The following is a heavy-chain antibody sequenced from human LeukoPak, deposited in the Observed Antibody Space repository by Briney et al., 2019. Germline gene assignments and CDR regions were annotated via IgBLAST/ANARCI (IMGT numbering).Heavy chain of an antibody. V-gene: IGHV5-51*01. J-gene: IGHJ4*02. CDR3: ASLGPLYSSPKYY. Sequence: GESLKISCKASGYSFSSYWIGWVRQMPGKGLEWMGIIYPGDSDTRYSPSFQGQVTISADKSISTAYLQWSSLKASDTAMYYCASLGPLYSSPKYYWGQGTLVTVSS. D-gene: IGHD6-13*01. CDR1: GYSFSSYW. CDR2: IYPGDSDT.